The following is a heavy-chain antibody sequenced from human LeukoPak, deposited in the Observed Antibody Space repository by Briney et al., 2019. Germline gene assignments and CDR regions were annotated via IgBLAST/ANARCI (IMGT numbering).Heavy chain of an antibody. D-gene: IGHD2-2*01. CDR1: GFTFSSYG. V-gene: IGHV3-7*01. CDR3: ARMVVVPAAFLLGGYYFDY. CDR2: IKQDGSEK. J-gene: IGHJ4*02. Sequence: GRSLRLSCAASGFTFSSYGMHWVRQAPGKGLEWVANIKQDGSEKYYVDSVKGRFTISRDNAKNSLYLQMNSLRADDTAVYYCARMVVVPAAFLLGGYYFDYWGQGTLVSVSS.